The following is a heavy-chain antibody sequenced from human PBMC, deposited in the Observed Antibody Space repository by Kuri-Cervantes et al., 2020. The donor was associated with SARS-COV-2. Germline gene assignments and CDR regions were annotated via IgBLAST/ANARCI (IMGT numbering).Heavy chain of an antibody. D-gene: IGHD1-26*01. CDR1: GFTFSNAW. CDR2: IKSKTDGGTT. J-gene: IGHJ5*02. V-gene: IGHV3-15*01. CDR3: TTDKGYSGSYFDWFDP. Sequence: GESLKISCAASGFTFSNAWMSWGRQAPGKGLEWVGRIKSKTDGGTTDYAAPVKGRFTISREDSKNMLDLQMNSLKTEDTAVYYCTTDKGYSGSYFDWFDPWGQGTMVTVSS.